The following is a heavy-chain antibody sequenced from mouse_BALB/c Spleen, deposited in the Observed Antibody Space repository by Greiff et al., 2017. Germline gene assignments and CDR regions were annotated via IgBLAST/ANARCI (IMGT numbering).Heavy chain of an antibody. CDR1: GFTFTDYY. V-gene: IGHV7-3*02. J-gene: IGHJ4*01. D-gene: IGHD1-2*01. CDR3: ARDLGLRPYAMDY. Sequence: EVKLMESGGGLVQPGGSLRLSCATSGFTFTDYYMSWVRQPPGKALEWLGFIRNKANGYTTEYSASVKGRFTISRDNSQSILYLQMNTLRAEDSATYYCARDLGLRPYAMDYWGQGTSVTVSS. CDR2: IRNKANGYTT.